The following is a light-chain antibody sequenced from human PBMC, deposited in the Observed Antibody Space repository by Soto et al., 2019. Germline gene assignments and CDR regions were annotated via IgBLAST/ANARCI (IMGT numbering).Light chain of an antibody. CDR1: QSVGGN. CDR3: QHYAAAPIT. J-gene: IGKJ5*01. V-gene: IGKV3-20*01. Sequence: TGLTQSPVTLSLYPGERATLSCRASQSVGGNVAWYQQKPGQAPKLLISGASSRAPVIQDRFSGSGSGADFTLSISRLEPEDFALYSCQHYAAAPITFGQGTRL. CDR2: GAS.